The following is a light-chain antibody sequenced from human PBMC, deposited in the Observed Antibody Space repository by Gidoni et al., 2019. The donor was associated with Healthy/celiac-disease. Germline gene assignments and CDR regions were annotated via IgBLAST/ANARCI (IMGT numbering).Light chain of an antibody. CDR1: QSVSSSY. CDR2: GAS. CDR3: QQYGSSPLT. Sequence: EIVLTQSPGTLSLSPGERATLSCRASQSVSSSYLAWYQQKPGPAPRLLIYGASSRATGIPDRFRGSGSGTDFTLTISRLEPEDFAVYYCQQYGSSPLTFGGGTKVEIK. J-gene: IGKJ4*01. V-gene: IGKV3-20*01.